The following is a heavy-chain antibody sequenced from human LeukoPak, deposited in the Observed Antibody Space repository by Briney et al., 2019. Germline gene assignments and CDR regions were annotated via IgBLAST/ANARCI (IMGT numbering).Heavy chain of an antibody. CDR3: ARALVGYLSPTGVFDD. D-gene: IGHD2-8*02. CDR2: TYYRSKWYH. CDR1: GDNVSSNRAA. Sequence: SQTLSLTCAISGDNVSSNRAAWNWIRQSPSRGLQWLGRTYYRSKWYHDYAISVSGRLTVNADTSKNQISPHLNSVTPEDTAVYYCARALVGYLSPTGVFDDWGQGTRVTVSS. J-gene: IGHJ4*02. V-gene: IGHV6-1*01.